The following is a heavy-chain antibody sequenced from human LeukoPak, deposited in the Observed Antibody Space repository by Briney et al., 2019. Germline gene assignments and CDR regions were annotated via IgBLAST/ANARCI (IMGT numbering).Heavy chain of an antibody. CDR3: ARERLAAFDL. Sequence: QGGSLRLSCAASKFTFSDYWMSWVRQAPGKGLEWVATIKPDGSETYHVDSVKGQITISRDNAKDSLYLHMNSLRAEDTAVYYCARERLAAFDLWGHGTLVIVSS. J-gene: IGHJ3*01. V-gene: IGHV3-7*04. CDR1: KFTFSDYW. CDR2: IKPDGSET.